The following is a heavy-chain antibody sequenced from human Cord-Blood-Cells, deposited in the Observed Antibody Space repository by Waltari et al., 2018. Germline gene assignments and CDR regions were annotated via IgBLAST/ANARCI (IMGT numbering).Heavy chain of an antibody. CDR3: ARDIGFYDFWSGYDAFDI. CDR1: GGSISSYY. V-gene: IGHV4-4*07. D-gene: IGHD3-3*01. Sequence: QVQLQESGPGLVKPSETLSLTCTVSGGSISSYYWSWIRQPAGKGLGWIGRIYTSGSTNYNPSLKSRVTMSVDTSKNQFSLKLSSVTAADTAVYYCARDIGFYDFWSGYDAFDIWGQGTMVTVSS. J-gene: IGHJ3*02. CDR2: IYTSGST.